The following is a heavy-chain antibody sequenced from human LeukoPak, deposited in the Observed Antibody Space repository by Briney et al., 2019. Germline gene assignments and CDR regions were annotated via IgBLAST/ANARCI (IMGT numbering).Heavy chain of an antibody. V-gene: IGHV3-74*01. CDR3: ARVGFRSSWPMDFDY. J-gene: IGHJ4*02. CDR1: GFTFSSYW. CDR2: INSDGSST. Sequence: GGSLRLSCEASGFTFSSYWMHWVRQAPGKGLVWVSRINSDGSSTSYADSVKGRFTISRDNAKNTLYLQMNSLRAEDTAVYYCARVGFRSSWPMDFDYWGQGTLVTVSS. D-gene: IGHD6-13*01.